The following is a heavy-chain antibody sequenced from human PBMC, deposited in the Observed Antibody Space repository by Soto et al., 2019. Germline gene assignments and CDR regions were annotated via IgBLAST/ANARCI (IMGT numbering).Heavy chain of an antibody. CDR3: ARINITGPVDS. V-gene: IGHV4-61*01. J-gene: IGHJ4*02. CDR1: GGSVSSGSYY. CDR2: IFPSGTT. D-gene: IGHD1-20*01. Sequence: QVQLQESGPGLAKPSETMSLTCSVSGGSVSSGSYYWSWIRQSSGKELEWIGNIFPSGTTNYSPSLKSRVTMSLHTSTNQFSLKLTSLPAADTAVYYCARINITGPVDSWGQGHLVSVSS.